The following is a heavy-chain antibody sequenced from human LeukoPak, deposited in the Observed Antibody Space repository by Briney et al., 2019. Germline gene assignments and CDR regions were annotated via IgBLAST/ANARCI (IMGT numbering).Heavy chain of an antibody. J-gene: IGHJ4*02. CDR3: ASESTYRYNY. CDR2: IYHSGST. V-gene: IGHV4-30-2*01. Sequence: PSQTLSLTCAVSGGSISSGGYSWRGIRQPPGKGLEWIGYIYHSGSTYYNPSLKSRVTIAVDRSKNQFSLKLSSVTAADTAVYYCASESTYRYNYWGQGTLVTVSS. CDR1: GGSISSGGYS. D-gene: IGHD5-18*01.